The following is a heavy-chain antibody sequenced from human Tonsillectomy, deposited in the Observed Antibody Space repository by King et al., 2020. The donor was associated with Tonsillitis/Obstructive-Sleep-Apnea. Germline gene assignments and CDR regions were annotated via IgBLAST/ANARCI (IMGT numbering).Heavy chain of an antibody. CDR1: GFSLSTSGVG. CDR2: IYWDDDK. Sequence: ITLKESGPTLVKPTQTLTLTCTFSGFSLSTSGVGVGWIRQPPGKALEWLALIYWDDDKRYSPSLKSRLTITKDTPKNQVVLTMTNMDPVDTATYYCAHHPNCSSASCWYYFDYWGQGTLVTVSS. V-gene: IGHV2-5*02. CDR3: AHHPNCSSASCWYYFDY. D-gene: IGHD2-2*01. J-gene: IGHJ4*02.